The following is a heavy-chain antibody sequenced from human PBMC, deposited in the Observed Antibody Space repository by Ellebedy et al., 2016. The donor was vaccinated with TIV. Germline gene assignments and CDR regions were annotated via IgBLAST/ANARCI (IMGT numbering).Heavy chain of an antibody. V-gene: IGHV1-46*01. CDR1: GYTFTKYH. D-gene: IGHD6-25*01. Sequence: ASVKVSCKASGYTFTKYHMHWVRQAPGQGLEWMGIISPSGDDTGYAQRFQGRTTMTRDAATSTLYMELRGLTSGDTAIYYCARPSDPQQRDPFHFWGQGTLVTVSS. CDR2: ISPSGDDT. J-gene: IGHJ3*01. CDR3: ARPSDPQQRDPFHF.